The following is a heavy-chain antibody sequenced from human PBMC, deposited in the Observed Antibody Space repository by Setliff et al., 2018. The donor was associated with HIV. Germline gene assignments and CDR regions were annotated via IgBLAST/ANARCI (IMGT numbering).Heavy chain of an antibody. J-gene: IGHJ2*01. CDR3: ATLHYGRRYFDL. Sequence: SETLSLTCAVYGGSFSGYFCIWVRQPPGEGLEWIGEINHSGSTNYNPSLKSRVTISVDTSKNQFSLKLTSVTAADTAVYYCATLHYGRRYFDLWGRGTLVTVSS. CDR2: INHSGST. V-gene: IGHV4-34*01. D-gene: IGHD4-17*01. CDR1: GGSFSGYF.